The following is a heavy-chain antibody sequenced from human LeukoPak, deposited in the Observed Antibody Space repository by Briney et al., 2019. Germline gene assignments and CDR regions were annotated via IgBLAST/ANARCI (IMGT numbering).Heavy chain of an antibody. Sequence: GGSLRLSCAASGFTFNTYEMNWVRQAPGKGLEWLAYIPRGGSTIYYADYVKGRFTISRDNAKNSLYLQMNSLRAEDTAVYYCARGGWNYVFNYWGQGTLVTVSS. CDR1: GFTFNTYE. CDR2: IPRGGSTI. V-gene: IGHV3-48*03. D-gene: IGHD1-7*01. CDR3: ARGGWNYVFNY. J-gene: IGHJ4*02.